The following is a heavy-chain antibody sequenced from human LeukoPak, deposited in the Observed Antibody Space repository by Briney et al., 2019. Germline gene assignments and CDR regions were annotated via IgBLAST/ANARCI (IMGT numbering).Heavy chain of an antibody. Sequence: SETLSLTCTVSGGSISSFYWSWIRHPPGRGLEWIGYMYYSGSTNYNPSLKSRVTISVDTSKNQFSLKLSSVTAADTAVYYCARGVPIDYWGQGILVTVSS. CDR2: MYYSGST. J-gene: IGHJ4*02. CDR3: ARGVPIDY. V-gene: IGHV4-59*01. D-gene: IGHD2-2*01. CDR1: GGSISSFY.